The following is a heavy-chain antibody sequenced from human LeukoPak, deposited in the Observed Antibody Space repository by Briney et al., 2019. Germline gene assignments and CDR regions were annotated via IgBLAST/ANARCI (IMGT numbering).Heavy chain of an antibody. Sequence: GGSLRLSCAASGFTVSSNYMSWVRQAPGKGLEWVSVIYSGGSTYYADSVEGRFTISRDNSKNTLYLQMRAEDTAVYYCARDGNYYDSSGYHIIDYWGQGTLVTVSS. D-gene: IGHD3-22*01. CDR1: GFTVSSNY. CDR3: ARDGNYYDSSGYHIIDY. V-gene: IGHV3-66*02. CDR2: IYSGGST. J-gene: IGHJ4*02.